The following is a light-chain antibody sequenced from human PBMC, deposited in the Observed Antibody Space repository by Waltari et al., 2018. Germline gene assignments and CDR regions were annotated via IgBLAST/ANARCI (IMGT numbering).Light chain of an antibody. J-gene: IGLJ3*02. CDR3: SAFAGSNNFGV. V-gene: IGLV2-8*01. Sequence: QSALTQPPSASGSPGQAVTISCTGTSRDIGGSNFVSWYQQRPGKAPRFLIYDVNKCPSGFSDRFSGSQSGTTASLTVSGLQPDDEATYYCSAFAGSNNFGVFGGGTKLTVL. CDR2: DVN. CDR1: SRDIGGSNF.